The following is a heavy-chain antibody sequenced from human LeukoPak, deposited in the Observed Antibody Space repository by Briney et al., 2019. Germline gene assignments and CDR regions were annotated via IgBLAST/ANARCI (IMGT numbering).Heavy chain of an antibody. D-gene: IGHD2/OR15-2a*01. Sequence: GGSLRLSCAASGFTFSTFSMNWVRQTPGKGLEWVSAIRGSGSDIYYADSVKGRFTISRDNPKRSLYLQMNSLRAEDTAVYYCARRTFPNDAFDVWGQGTVVTVSS. CDR3: ARRTFPNDAFDV. CDR1: GFTFSTFS. V-gene: IGHV3-21*01. J-gene: IGHJ3*01. CDR2: IRGSGSDI.